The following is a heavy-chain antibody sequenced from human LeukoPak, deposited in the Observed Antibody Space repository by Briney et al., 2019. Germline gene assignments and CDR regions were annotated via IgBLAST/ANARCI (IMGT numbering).Heavy chain of an antibody. CDR1: GGSFSGYY. CDR2: INHSGST. D-gene: IGHD4-17*01. J-gene: IGHJ5*02. V-gene: IGHV4-34*01. Sequence: SETLSLTCAVYGGSFSGYYWSWIRQPPGKGLEWIGEINHSGSTNYNPSLKSRVSISVDTSKNQFSLKLSSVTAADTAVYYCARNATVTTLKRAYNWFDPWGQGTLVTVSS. CDR3: ARNATVTTLKRAYNWFDP.